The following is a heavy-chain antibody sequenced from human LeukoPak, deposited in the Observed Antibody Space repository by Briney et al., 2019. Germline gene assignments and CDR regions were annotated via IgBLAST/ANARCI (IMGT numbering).Heavy chain of an antibody. CDR2: ISWNSGSK. CDR3: AKSKYCSSTSCYPTRLGY. D-gene: IGHD2-2*01. Sequence: GGSRRLACAASGFTFADYAMHWDRPAAGKGLEWVSGISWNSGSKGYADSVKGRFTISRDNAKNSLYLQMNSLRAEDTALYYCAKSKYCSSTSCYPTRLGYWGQGTLVTVSS. V-gene: IGHV3-9*01. J-gene: IGHJ4*02. CDR1: GFTFADYA.